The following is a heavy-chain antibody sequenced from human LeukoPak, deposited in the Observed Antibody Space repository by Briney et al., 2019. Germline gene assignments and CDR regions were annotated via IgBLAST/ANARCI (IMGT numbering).Heavy chain of an antibody. CDR3: ARAAAGRLYYYYYMDV. CDR2: MNPNSGNT. J-gene: IGHJ6*03. V-gene: IGHV1-8*01. D-gene: IGHD6-13*01. Sequence: ASVKVSCKASGYTFTSYDTNWVRRATGQGLEWMGWMNPNSGNTGYAQKFQGRVTMTRNTSISTAYMELSSLRSEDTAVYYCARAAAGRLYYYYYMDVWGKGTTVTVSS. CDR1: GYTFTSYD.